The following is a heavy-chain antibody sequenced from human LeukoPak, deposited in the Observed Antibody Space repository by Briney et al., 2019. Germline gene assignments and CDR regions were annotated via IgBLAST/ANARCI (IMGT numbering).Heavy chain of an antibody. CDR3: ARYTIAAAGTSPPYNWFDP. D-gene: IGHD6-13*01. CDR1: GYSISSGYY. Sequence: PSETLSLTCTVSGYSISSGYYWGWIRQPPGKGLEWIGSIYHSGSTYYNPSLKSRVTLSVDTSKNQFSLKLSSVTAADTAVYYCARYTIAAAGTSPPYNWFDPWGQGTLVTVSS. V-gene: IGHV4-38-2*02. CDR2: IYHSGST. J-gene: IGHJ5*02.